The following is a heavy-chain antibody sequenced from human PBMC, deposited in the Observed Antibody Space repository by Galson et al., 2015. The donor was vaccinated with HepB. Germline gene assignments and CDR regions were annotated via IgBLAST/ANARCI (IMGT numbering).Heavy chain of an antibody. D-gene: IGHD3-22*01. J-gene: IGHJ4*02. V-gene: IGHV5-10-1*01. CDR1: GYSFTSYW. CDR2: IDPSDSYT. Sequence: SGAEVKKPGESLRISCKGSGYSFTSYWISWVRQMPGKGLEWMGRIDPSDSYTNYSPSFQGHVTISADKSISTAYLQWSSLEASDTAMYYCARSGYDSSGCYYLAYWGQGTLVTVSS. CDR3: ARSGYDSSGCYYLAY.